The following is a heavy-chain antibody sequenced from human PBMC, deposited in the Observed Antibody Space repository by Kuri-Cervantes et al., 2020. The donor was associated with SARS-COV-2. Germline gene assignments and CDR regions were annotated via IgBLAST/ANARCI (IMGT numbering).Heavy chain of an antibody. CDR3: ARVTTVTEGY. J-gene: IGHJ4*02. Sequence: GESLKISCAASGFTFSSYSMNWVRQAPGKGLEWVLSISSSSSYIYYADSVKGRFTISRDNAKNSLYLQMNSLRAEDTAVYYCARVTTVTEGYWGQGTLVTVSS. V-gene: IGHV3-21*01. CDR1: GFTFSSYS. CDR2: ISSSSSYI. D-gene: IGHD4-11*01.